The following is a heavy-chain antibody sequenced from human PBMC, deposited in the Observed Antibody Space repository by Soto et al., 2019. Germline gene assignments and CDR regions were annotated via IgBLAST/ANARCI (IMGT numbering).Heavy chain of an antibody. Sequence: QVQLQESGPRLVKPSETLSLTCTVSGGSMIAYYWNWMRQPPGKGLQWIGYTYYSGSTTYNPSLMSRFTISVDSSKNQFYLTLDSVTPADTAVYYCARRRGAAGKSYFDYWGPGPLVTVSS. CDR1: GGSMIAYY. CDR2: TYYSGST. J-gene: IGHJ4*02. D-gene: IGHD6-13*01. V-gene: IGHV4-59*01. CDR3: ARRRGAAGKSYFDY.